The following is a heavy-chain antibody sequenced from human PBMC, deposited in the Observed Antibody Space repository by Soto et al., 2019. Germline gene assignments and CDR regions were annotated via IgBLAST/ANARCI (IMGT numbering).Heavy chain of an antibody. Sequence: ASVKVSCKASGYTFTSYGIHWVRQAPGQRLEWMGWINAANGDTKYSPKFQGRVTVTRDTSASTAYMELSSLRSEDTAVYYCVRRHVSATGIDWFDPWGQGTLVTVSS. CDR3: VRRHVSATGIDWFDP. J-gene: IGHJ5*02. CDR2: INAANGDT. D-gene: IGHD6-13*01. CDR1: GYTFTSYG. V-gene: IGHV1-3*01.